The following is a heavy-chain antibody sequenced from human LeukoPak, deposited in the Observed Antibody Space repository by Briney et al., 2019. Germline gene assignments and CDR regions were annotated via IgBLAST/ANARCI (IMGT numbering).Heavy chain of an antibody. Sequence: GGSLRLSCAASGLTFRNFAFRWVRQAPGRGLEWVSTISGGGGSTYYAESVKGRFTIPRDNSKNTLDLQMNSLRAEDTAIYYCAKSGYDAARVYFDSWGQGTLVTVSS. J-gene: IGHJ4*02. V-gene: IGHV3-23*01. CDR2: ISGGGGST. CDR3: AKSGYDAARVYFDS. D-gene: IGHD5-12*01. CDR1: GLTFRNFA.